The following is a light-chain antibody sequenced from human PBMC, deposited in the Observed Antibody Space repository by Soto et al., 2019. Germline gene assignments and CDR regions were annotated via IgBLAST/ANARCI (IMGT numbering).Light chain of an antibody. V-gene: IGLV7-46*01. CDR1: TGVVTSGHY. J-gene: IGLJ2*01. CDR3: LLTYRGSRV. CDR2: DIN. Sequence: QAVVTQEPSLTVSPGGTVTLTCGSSTGVVTSGHYPYWFQQKPGQGPRTLIYDINRKHSWTPARFSGSLLGGKAALTLSGAQPEDEAEYYCLLTYRGSRVFGGWTKLTVL.